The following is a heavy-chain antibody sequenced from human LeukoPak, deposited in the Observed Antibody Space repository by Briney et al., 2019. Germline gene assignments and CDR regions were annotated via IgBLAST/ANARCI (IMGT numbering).Heavy chain of an antibody. V-gene: IGHV1-24*01. Sequence: ASVKVSCKFSGYTLTELSMHWVRQAPGKGLEWMGGFDPEDGETIYAQKFQGRVTMTEDTSTDTAYMELTSLRSEDTAVYYCATAIVVVVASTAAFDIWGQGTMVTVSS. CDR2: FDPEDGET. CDR3: ATAIVVVVASTAAFDI. J-gene: IGHJ3*02. D-gene: IGHD2-15*01. CDR1: GYTLTELS.